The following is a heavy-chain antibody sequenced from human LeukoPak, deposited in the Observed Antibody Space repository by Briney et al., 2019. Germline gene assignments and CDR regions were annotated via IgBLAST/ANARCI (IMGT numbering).Heavy chain of an antibody. V-gene: IGHV3-33*06. J-gene: IGHJ4*02. CDR3: AKEVGRDFGT. CDR2: IWYDGSKR. CDR1: GFSFRFFA. Sequence: PGTSLRLSCAGSGFSFRFFAIHWVRQAPGKGLEWVAVIWYDGSKRYHADSVEGRFTLSRDNTKDTAYLQMSSLTVEDTAVYYCAKEVGRDFGTWGQGTLATVSS. D-gene: IGHD3/OR15-3a*01.